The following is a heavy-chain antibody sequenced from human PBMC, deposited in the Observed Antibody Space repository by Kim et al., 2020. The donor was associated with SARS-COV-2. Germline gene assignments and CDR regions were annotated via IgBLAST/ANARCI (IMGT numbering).Heavy chain of an antibody. D-gene: IGHD1-1*01. Sequence: SVKGRFTISRDNSKNTLYLQMNSLRAEDTAVYCCARDRGTANYYYYGMDVWGQGTTVTVSS. V-gene: IGHV3-30*07. CDR3: ARDRGTANYYYYGMDV. J-gene: IGHJ6*02.